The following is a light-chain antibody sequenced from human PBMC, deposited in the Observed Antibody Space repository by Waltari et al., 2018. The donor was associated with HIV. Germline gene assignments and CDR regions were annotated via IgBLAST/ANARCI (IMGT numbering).Light chain of an antibody. V-gene: IGLV1-40*03. Sequence: QSVLTQPPSVSGAPGQRVTVSCTGHGSNIGANYDVQWYQVLPGSAPKLRIRTNTARPSGVPDRFAGSKSGASASLAITGLQAEDEGDYYCQSFDSGLSAWVFGGGTKLTVL. CDR1: GSNIGANYD. CDR3: QSFDSGLSAWV. J-gene: IGLJ3*02. CDR2: TNT.